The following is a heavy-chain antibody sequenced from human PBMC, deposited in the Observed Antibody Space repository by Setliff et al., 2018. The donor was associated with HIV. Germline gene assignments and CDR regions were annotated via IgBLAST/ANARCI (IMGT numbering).Heavy chain of an antibody. CDR3: GRDRIESAIGH. J-gene: IGHJ4*02. CDR2: IKEDGSET. Sequence: PGGSLRLSCAASGFTFSSSWMSWVRQAPGKGLEWVANIKEDGSETSYADPLKGRFTISRDNAKNSLYLQMNGLRAEDTAVYYCGRDRIESAIGHWGQGTLVTVSS. D-gene: IGHD2-21*01. CDR1: GFTFSSSW. V-gene: IGHV3-7*01.